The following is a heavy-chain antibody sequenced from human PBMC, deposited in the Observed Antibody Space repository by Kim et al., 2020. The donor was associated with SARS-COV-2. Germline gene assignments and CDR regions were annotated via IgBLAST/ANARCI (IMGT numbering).Heavy chain of an antibody. Sequence: FQGRVTITRDTSASTAYMELSSLRSEDTAVYYCARILAAAGTDYYYGMDVWGQGTTVTVSS. V-gene: IGHV1-3*01. CDR3: ARILAAAGTDYYYGMDV. D-gene: IGHD6-13*01. J-gene: IGHJ6*02.